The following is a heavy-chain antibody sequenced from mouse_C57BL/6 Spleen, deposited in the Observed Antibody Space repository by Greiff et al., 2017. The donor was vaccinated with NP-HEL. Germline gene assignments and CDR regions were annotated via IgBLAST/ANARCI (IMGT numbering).Heavy chain of an antibody. CDR2: IYPRSGNT. D-gene: IGHD3-2*02. V-gene: IGHV1-81*01. CDR3: ARGDSSGPWAMDY. Sequence: VQLQQSGAELARPGASVKLSCKASGYTFTSYGISWVKQRTGQGLEWIGEIYPRSGNTYYNEKFKGKATLTADKSSSTAYMELRSLTSDDSAVYFCARGDSSGPWAMDYWGQGTSVTVSS. J-gene: IGHJ4*01. CDR1: GYTFTSYG.